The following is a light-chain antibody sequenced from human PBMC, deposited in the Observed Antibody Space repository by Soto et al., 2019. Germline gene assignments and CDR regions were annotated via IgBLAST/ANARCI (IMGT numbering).Light chain of an antibody. CDR2: KVF. J-gene: IGKJ2*01. Sequence: DVVMTQSPLSLPVTLGQSASISCTPSQSLLYADGNTYLNGLQQRPGQSPSRLIYKVFNRDSGVADRFSGSASGSEFTLTISRVEAEDIGVYYCMQTAHWPYTFGRGTKLEIK. V-gene: IGKV2-30*01. CDR3: MQTAHWPYT. CDR1: QSLLYADGNTY.